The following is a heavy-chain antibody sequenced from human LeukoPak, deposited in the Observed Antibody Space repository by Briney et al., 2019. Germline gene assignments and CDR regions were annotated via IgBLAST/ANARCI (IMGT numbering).Heavy chain of an antibody. CDR2: ISSTSNTI. D-gene: IGHD6-19*01. CDR1: GFTFSDYY. V-gene: IGHV3-11*04. Sequence: PGGSLRLSCAASGFTFSDYYMSWIRQAPGKGLEWVSYISSTSNTIYYADSVEGRFTISRDNAKNSLYLQMNSLRAEDTAVYYCARAIAVAGTLGYWGQGTLVTVSS. CDR3: ARAIAVAGTLGY. J-gene: IGHJ4*02.